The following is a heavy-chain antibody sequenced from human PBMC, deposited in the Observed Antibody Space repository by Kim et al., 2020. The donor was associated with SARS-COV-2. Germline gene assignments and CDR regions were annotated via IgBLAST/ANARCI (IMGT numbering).Heavy chain of an antibody. CDR2: ISYDGSNK. CDR3: ARVGYSGTTRTTELAY. V-gene: IGHV3-30*03. Sequence: GGSLRLSCAASGFTFSSYGMHWVRQAPGKGLEWVAVISYDGSNKYYADSVKGRFTISRDNSKNTLYLQMNSLRAEDTAVYYCARVGYSGTTRTTELAYWGQGTLVTVSS. D-gene: IGHD5-12*01. CDR1: GFTFSSYG. J-gene: IGHJ4*02.